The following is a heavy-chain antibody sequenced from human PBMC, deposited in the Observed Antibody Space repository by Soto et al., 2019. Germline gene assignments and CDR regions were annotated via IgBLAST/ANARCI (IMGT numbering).Heavy chain of an antibody. J-gene: IGHJ6*02. CDR3: AKDDYYGSGSSGYYYYGLDV. Sequence: QVQLVESGGGVVQPGRSLRLSCAASGFTFSNYGMHWVRQAPGKGLEWVTIISYDGYNKYYADSVKGRFTISRDNSKNTMYLQMNRLRAEDTAVYYCAKDDYYGSGSSGYYYYGLDVWGQGTTVTVSS. CDR2: ISYDGYNK. V-gene: IGHV3-30*18. D-gene: IGHD3-10*01. CDR1: GFTFSNYG.